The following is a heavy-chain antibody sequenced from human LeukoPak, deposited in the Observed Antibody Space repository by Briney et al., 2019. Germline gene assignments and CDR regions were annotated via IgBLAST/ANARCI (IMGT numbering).Heavy chain of an antibody. Sequence: SETLSLTCTVSGGSISSGSYYWSWIRQPAGKGLEWIGRIYTSGSTNYNPSLKSRVTISVDTSKNQFSLKLSSVTAADTAVYYCARDGGIGVPAARFDYWGQGTLLTVSS. CDR3: ARDGGIGVPAARFDY. CDR2: IYTSGST. CDR1: GGSISSGSYY. D-gene: IGHD2-2*01. J-gene: IGHJ4*02. V-gene: IGHV4-61*02.